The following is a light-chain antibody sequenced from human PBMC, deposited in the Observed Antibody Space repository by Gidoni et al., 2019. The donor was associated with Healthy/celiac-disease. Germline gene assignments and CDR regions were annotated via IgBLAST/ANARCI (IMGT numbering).Light chain of an antibody. Sequence: QSALPRPSSLSGSPGQSITISCTGTRTDVGGYNYVSWYQQHPGKAPKLMIDDGSTRPSGVSNLFSGTKSGNTASPTISGLQAEDAADYYCSSYTSSSTLVFGGGTKLTVL. V-gene: IGLV2-14*01. CDR3: SSYTSSSTLV. CDR2: DGS. J-gene: IGLJ3*02. CDR1: RTDVGGYNY.